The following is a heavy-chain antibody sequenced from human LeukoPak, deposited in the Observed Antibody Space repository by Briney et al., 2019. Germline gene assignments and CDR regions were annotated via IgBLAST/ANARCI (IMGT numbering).Heavy chain of an antibody. D-gene: IGHD3-9*01. CDR1: GGSFSGYY. CDR3: AKSIDFTGY. V-gene: IGHV3-23*01. CDR2: ISGSGGST. Sequence: LPSETLSLTCAVYGGSFSGYYWSWVRQAPGKGLEWVSAISGSGGSTYYADPVKGRFTISRDNSKNTLYLQMNSLRAEDTAVYYCAKSIDFTGYWGQGTLVTVSS. J-gene: IGHJ4*02.